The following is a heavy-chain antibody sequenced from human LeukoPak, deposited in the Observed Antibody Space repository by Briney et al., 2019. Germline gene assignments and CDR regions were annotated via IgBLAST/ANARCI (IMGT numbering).Heavy chain of an antibody. D-gene: IGHD2-15*01. J-gene: IGHJ6*02. Sequence: ASVKVSCKASGGTFSSYAISWVRQAPGQGLEWMGGIISIFGTANYAQKFQGRVTITADESTSTAYMELSSLRSEDTAVYYCARGYCSGGSCYQRGFYYYGIDVWGQGTTVTVSS. CDR2: IISIFGTA. V-gene: IGHV1-69*13. CDR3: ARGYCSGGSCYQRGFYYYGIDV. CDR1: GGTFSSYA.